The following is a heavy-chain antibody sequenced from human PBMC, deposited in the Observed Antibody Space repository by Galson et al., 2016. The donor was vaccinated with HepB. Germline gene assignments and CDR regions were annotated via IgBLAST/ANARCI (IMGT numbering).Heavy chain of an antibody. CDR2: IVFGSGNT. V-gene: IGHV1-58*02. CDR1: GFNFGSKA. D-gene: IGHD1-14*01. J-gene: IGHJ4*02. Sequence: SVKVSCKASGFNFGSKAIHWVRQARGQHLEWIGWIVFGSGNTNFAQDLQERVTFARDISTNTVHMDLGGLTSDDTAVYYCAMDRPGGLDYWGQGTQVTVS. CDR3: AMDRPGGLDY.